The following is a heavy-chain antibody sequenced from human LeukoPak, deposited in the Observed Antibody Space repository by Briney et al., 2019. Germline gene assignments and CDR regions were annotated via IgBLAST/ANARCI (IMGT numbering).Heavy chain of an antibody. CDR3: ARCGQWLRFDYFDY. CDR2: VWYDDAVK. V-gene: IGHV3-33*01. J-gene: IGHJ4*02. Sequence: GGSLRLSCAASGFTFSNYGKHWVRQAPGKGLEWLAVVWYDDAVKNYADSVKGRFTISRDNSKNTLFLQMNNLSAEDTAVYYCARCGQWLRFDYFDYWGQGTLVTVSS. D-gene: IGHD5-12*01. CDR1: GFTFSNYG.